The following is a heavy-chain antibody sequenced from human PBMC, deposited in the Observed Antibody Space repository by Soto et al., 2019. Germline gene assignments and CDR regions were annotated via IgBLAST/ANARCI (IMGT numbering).Heavy chain of an antibody. CDR3: ARDSSLWFGESSLDY. V-gene: IGHV3-48*02. J-gene: IGHJ4*02. CDR2: ISSSSSTI. CDR1: GFTFSSYS. D-gene: IGHD3-10*01. Sequence: EVQLVESGGGLVQPGGSLRLSCAASGFTFSSYSMNWVRQAPGKGLEWVSYISSSSSTIYYADSVKGRFTISRDNAKNSLYLQMNSLRDVDTAVYYCARDSSLWFGESSLDYWGQGTLVTVSS.